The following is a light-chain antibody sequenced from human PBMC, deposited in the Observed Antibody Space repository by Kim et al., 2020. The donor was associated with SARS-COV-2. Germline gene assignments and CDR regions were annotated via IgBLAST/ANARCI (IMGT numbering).Light chain of an antibody. CDR1: QDISSW. Sequence: AFVRDRITITCRASQDISSWLAWYQQKPGKAPKLLIYRASILQNGVPSRFSGNGSGTDFTLTINSLQPEDFASYYCQQADSFPYTFGQGTKVDIK. CDR2: RAS. J-gene: IGKJ2*01. V-gene: IGKV1-12*01. CDR3: QQADSFPYT.